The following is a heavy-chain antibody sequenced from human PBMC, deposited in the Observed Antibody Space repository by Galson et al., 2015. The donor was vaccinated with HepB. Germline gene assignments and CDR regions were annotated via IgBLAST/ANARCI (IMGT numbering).Heavy chain of an antibody. CDR3: ARDKGYSYGAIFDY. J-gene: IGHJ4*02. V-gene: IGHV3-48*01. Sequence: SLRLSCAASGFTFSSYSMNWVRQAPGKGLEWVSYISSSSSTIYYADSVKGRFTISRDNAKNSLYLQMNSLRAEDTAVYYCARDKGYSYGAIFDYWGQGTLVTVSS. CDR2: ISSSSSTI. D-gene: IGHD5-18*01. CDR1: GFTFSSYS.